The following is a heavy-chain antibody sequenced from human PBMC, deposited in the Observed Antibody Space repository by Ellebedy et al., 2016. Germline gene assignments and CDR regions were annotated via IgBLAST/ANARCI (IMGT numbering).Heavy chain of an antibody. J-gene: IGHJ4*02. CDR2: INPNSGGT. CDR3: ARIAYGSGELDY. CDR1: GYTFTGNY. Sequence: ASVKVSCXASGYTFTGNYMPWVRQAPGQGLEWMGWINPNSGGTNYAQKFQSRVTMTRDTSISTAYMELSRLRSDDTAVYYCARIAYGSGELDYWGQGTLVTVSS. V-gene: IGHV1-2*02. D-gene: IGHD3-10*01.